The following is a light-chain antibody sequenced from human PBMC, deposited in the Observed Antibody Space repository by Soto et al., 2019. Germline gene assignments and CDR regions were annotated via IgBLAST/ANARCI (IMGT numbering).Light chain of an antibody. V-gene: IGLV1-44*01. CDR2: SNN. CDR3: AEWDDSLNGPGVV. CDR1: SSNIGSNT. J-gene: IGLJ2*01. Sequence: QSVVTQAPSVSGTPGQRVTISCSGSSSNIGSNTVNWYQQLPGTAPKLLIYSNNQRPSGVPDRFSGSKSGTSASLAISGLQSEDEADYYCAEWDDSLNGPGVVFGGGTKLTVL.